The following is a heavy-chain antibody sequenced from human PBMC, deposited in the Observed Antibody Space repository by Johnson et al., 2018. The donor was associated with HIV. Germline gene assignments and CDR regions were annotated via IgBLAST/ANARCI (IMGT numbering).Heavy chain of an antibody. D-gene: IGHD1-26*01. J-gene: IGHJ3*02. CDR1: GFTFSSYG. CDR2: ISYDGTNT. Sequence: QVQLVESGGGVVQPGRSLRLSCAASGFTFSSYGMHWVRQAPGKGLDWVAVISYDGTNTYYADSVKGRFTISRDNSKNTLYLQMNSLRAEDTAVYYCAKSGFSGSYQGAYDIWGQGTMVTVSS. V-gene: IGHV3-30*19. CDR3: AKSGFSGSYQGAYDI.